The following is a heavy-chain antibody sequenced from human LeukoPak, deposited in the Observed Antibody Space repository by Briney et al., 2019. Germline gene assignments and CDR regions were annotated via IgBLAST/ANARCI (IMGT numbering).Heavy chain of an antibody. CDR1: GFTVSSIY. V-gene: IGHV3-53*01. Sequence: GGSLRLSCAVSGFTVSSIYMSWVRQAPGKGLEWVSFIYSDGNTYYGDSVKGRFTLSRDSSRNTLYLQMNSLTVDDAAVYYCAGDTHSSSWYDHWGQGTLVTVSS. J-gene: IGHJ5*02. CDR3: AGDTHSSSWYDH. CDR2: IYSDGNT. D-gene: IGHD6-19*01.